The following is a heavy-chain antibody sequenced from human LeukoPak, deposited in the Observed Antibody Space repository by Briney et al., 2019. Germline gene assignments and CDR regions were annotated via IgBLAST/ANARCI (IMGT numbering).Heavy chain of an antibody. D-gene: IGHD3-10*01. V-gene: IGHV4-59*08. CDR1: GGSISSYY. CDR2: IYYSGSA. J-gene: IGHJ4*02. Sequence: SETLSLTCTVSGGSISSYYWSSIRQAPGKRLEWIGNIYYSGSANYNPSLKSRVTISVDTSKNQFSLTLSSVTAADTALYYCARHRYSGSSAFDYWGQGTLATVSS. CDR3: ARHRYSGSSAFDY.